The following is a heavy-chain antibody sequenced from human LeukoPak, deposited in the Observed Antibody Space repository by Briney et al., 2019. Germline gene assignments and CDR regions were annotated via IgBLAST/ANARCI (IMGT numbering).Heavy chain of an antibody. CDR1: GGSISSYY. J-gene: IGHJ4*02. V-gene: IGHV4-59*12. D-gene: IGHD5-18*01. Sequence: PSETLSLTCTVSGGSISSYYWSWIRQPPGKGLEWIGYIYYSGSTYYNPSLKSRVTISVDTSKNQFSLKLSSVTAADTAVYYCARDRGYSYGIEAWGQGTLVTVSS. CDR2: IYYSGST. CDR3: ARDRGYSYGIEA.